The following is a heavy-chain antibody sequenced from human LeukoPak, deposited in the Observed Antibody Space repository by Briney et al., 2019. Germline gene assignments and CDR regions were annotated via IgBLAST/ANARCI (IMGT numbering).Heavy chain of an antibody. CDR3: PRGAPRGSYYD. Sequence: PGRTLRLSCAPSRFTFCSYWMQGVRRAPRKGVVWVSRIYSEGRGPTSADPAKGRFTIFRDNVKNTLYLQINSLPPEATAVYYFPRGAPRGSYYDWGQGTLVTVS. V-gene: IGHV3-74*01. CDR2: IYSEGRGP. CDR1: RFTFCSYW. D-gene: IGHD1-26*01. J-gene: IGHJ4*02.